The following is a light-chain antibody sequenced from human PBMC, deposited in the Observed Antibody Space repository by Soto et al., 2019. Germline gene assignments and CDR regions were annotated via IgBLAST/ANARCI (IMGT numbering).Light chain of an antibody. V-gene: IGKV3-11*01. CDR2: DAF. CDR3: PRRGSLCA. J-gene: IGKJ3*01. CDR1: QSVGTY. Sequence: EIVLTQSPATLSLSPGKRATLSCRASQSVGTYLAWYQQRPGQAPRLLIYDAFHRATGIPARFSGSGAGTDFALTSNSLEHGEFAIYHCPRRGSLCAVGPGTKVDFK.